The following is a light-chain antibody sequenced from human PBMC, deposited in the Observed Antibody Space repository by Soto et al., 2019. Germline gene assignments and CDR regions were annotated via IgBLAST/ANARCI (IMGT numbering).Light chain of an antibody. CDR2: DVT. CDR1: SSDVGGYIY. CDR3: SSYTTSSSYV. J-gene: IGLJ1*01. Sequence: QSVLTQPASVSGSRGQSITISWTGTSSDVGGYIYVSWYQQHPGKAPKLVIYDVTSRPSGVSYRFSGSKSGNTASLTISGLQAEDEADYYCSSYTTSSSYVFGTGTKVTVL. V-gene: IGLV2-14*01.